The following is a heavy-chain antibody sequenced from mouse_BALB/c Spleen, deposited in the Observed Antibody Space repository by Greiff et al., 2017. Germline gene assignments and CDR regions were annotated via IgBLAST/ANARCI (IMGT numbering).Heavy chain of an antibody. CDR3: ARDQGYAWFAY. Sequence: EVQLVESGGGLVKPGGSLKLSCAASGFTFSSYAMSWVRQSPEKRLEWVAEISSGGSYTYYPDTVTGRFTISRDNAKNTLYLEMSSLRSEDTAMYYCARDQGYAWFAYWGQGTLVTVSA. J-gene: IGHJ3*01. D-gene: IGHD2-2*01. CDR1: GFTFSSYA. V-gene: IGHV5-9-4*01. CDR2: ISSGGSYT.